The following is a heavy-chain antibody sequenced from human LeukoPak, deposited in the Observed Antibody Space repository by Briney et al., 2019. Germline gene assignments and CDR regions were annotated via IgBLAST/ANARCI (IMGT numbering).Heavy chain of an antibody. CDR2: ISGSGGST. J-gene: IGHJ4*02. D-gene: IGHD3-3*01. V-gene: IGHV3-23*01. CDR3: AKDPNYDFWSGYADY. Sequence: GGSLRLSCAASGFTFSSYAMSWVRQPPGKGLEWVSAISGSGGSTYYADSVKGRFTISRDNSKNTLYLQMNSLRAEDPAVYYCAKDPNYDFWSGYADYWGQGTLVTVSS. CDR1: GFTFSSYA.